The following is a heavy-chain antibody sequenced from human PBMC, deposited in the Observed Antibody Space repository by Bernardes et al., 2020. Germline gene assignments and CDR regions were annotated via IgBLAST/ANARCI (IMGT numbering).Heavy chain of an antibody. V-gene: IGHV3-11*01. J-gene: IGHJ6*03. CDR3: ARAGGIVGVPAATYYMDV. CDR1: GFTFSDYY. D-gene: IGHD2-2*01. Sequence: GGSLRLSCAASGFTFSDYYMSWIRQAPGKGLEWVSYITPSGSTIYYADSVKGRFTISRDNAKNLLYLQMNSLRAEDTAVYYCARAGGIVGVPAATYYMDVWSKGTTVTVSS. CDR2: ITPSGSTI.